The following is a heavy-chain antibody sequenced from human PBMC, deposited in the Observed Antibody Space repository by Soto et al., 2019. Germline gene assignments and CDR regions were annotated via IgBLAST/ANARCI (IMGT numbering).Heavy chain of an antibody. CDR3: ARSPVELVTKSLYWFDS. CDR1: GFTFSSYS. D-gene: IGHD4-17*01. Sequence: EVQLVESGGGLVKPGGSLRLSCAASGFTFSSYSMNWVRQAPGKGLEWVSSISSSSSYIYYANSVKGRFTISRDNAKNSLYLPMNSLRVEDTAVYYCARSPVELVTKSLYWFDSWGQGTLVTVSS. V-gene: IGHV3-21*01. CDR2: ISSSSSYI. J-gene: IGHJ5*01.